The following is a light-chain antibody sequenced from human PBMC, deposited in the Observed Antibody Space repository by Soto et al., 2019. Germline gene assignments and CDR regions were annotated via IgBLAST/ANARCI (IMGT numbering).Light chain of an antibody. Sequence: SYELTQPPSVSVAPGKTARITCGGNNIGSKSVHWYQQKPGQAPRLVISYDNDRPSGIPERFSGSDSGNTATLTISRVEVGEEADYYCQVWDSSSDHVVFGGGTKLTVL. CDR3: QVWDSSSDHVV. J-gene: IGLJ3*02. CDR2: YDN. V-gene: IGLV3-21*04. CDR1: NIGSKS.